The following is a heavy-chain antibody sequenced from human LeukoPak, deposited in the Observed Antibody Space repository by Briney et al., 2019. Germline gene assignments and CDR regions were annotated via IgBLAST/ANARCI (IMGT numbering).Heavy chain of an antibody. CDR3: ARDLRYYDSSGKAYYYFMDV. CDR2: IYISGST. V-gene: IGHV4-4*07. D-gene: IGHD3-22*01. CDR1: GGSISSYY. Sequence: SETLSLTCSVSGGSISSYYWSWLRQPAGKGLEWIGRIYISGSTDYNPSLKSRVTMSVDTSKHQFSLKLSSVTAADTAVYYCARDLRYYDSSGKAYYYFMDVWGKGTTVTVSS. J-gene: IGHJ6*03.